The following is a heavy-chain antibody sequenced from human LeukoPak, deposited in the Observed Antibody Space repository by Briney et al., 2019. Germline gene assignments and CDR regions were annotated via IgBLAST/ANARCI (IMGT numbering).Heavy chain of an antibody. D-gene: IGHD5-12*01. CDR1: GGTFSSYA. Sequence: SVKVSCKASGGTFSSYAISWVRQAPGQGLEWMGGIIPIFGTANYAQKFQGRVTITTDESTSTAYMELSSLRSEDTAVYYCARAHPNIVAKIAGGYYYYYMDVWGKGTTVTVSS. CDR2: IIPIFGTA. V-gene: IGHV1-69*05. CDR3: ARAHPNIVAKIAGGYYYYYMDV. J-gene: IGHJ6*03.